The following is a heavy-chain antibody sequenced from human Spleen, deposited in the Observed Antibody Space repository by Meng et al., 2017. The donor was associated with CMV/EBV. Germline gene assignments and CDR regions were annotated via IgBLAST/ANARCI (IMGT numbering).Heavy chain of an antibody. V-gene: IGHV4-34*01. CDR3: ARALLYDFWSL. J-gene: IGHJ4*02. CDR2: SGST. Sequence: SGSTNYNPSLKSRATISVDTSKNHLSLNLSSVTAADTAIYYCARALLYDFWSLWGQGTLVAVSS. D-gene: IGHD3-3*01.